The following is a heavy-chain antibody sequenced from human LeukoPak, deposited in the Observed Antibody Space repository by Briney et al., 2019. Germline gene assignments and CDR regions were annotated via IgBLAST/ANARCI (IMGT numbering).Heavy chain of an antibody. Sequence: GRSLRLSCAASGFTFDDYAMHWVRQAPGKGLEWVSGISWNSGSIGYADSVKGRFTISRDNAKNSLYLQMNSLRAEDTALYYCAKDRNYYDSSGPGLGTWGQGTLVTVSS. CDR3: AKDRNYYDSSGPGLGT. CDR2: ISWNSGSI. J-gene: IGHJ5*02. D-gene: IGHD3-22*01. V-gene: IGHV3-9*01. CDR1: GFTFDDYA.